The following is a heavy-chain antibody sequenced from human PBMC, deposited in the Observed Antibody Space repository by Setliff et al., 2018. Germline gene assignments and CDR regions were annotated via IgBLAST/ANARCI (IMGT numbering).Heavy chain of an antibody. Sequence: GGSLRLSCAASGFTFSNYEMNWVRQAPGKGLEWVSYINSGGSLIYYADSVKGRFTISRDNAKSSLYLQMDSLRAEDTAVYFCARGPWKHSAYFYYYYMDVWGKGTTVTVSS. V-gene: IGHV3-48*03. CDR3: ARGPWKHSAYFYYYYMDV. CDR1: GFTFSNYE. D-gene: IGHD1-1*01. J-gene: IGHJ6*03. CDR2: INSGGSLI.